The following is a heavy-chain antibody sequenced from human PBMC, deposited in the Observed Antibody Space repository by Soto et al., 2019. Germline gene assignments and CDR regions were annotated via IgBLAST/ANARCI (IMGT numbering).Heavy chain of an antibody. CDR2: INHSGST. V-gene: IGHV4-34*01. CDR1: GGSFSGYY. Sequence: QVQLQQWGAGLLKPSETLSLTCAVYGGSFSGYYWSWIRQPPGKGLEWIGEINHSGSTNYNPSLKSRVTISVDTSKNQFSLKLSSVTAADTAVYYCARGRIQLWFAKVHFDYWGQGTLVTVSS. J-gene: IGHJ4*02. CDR3: ARGRIQLWFAKVHFDY. D-gene: IGHD5-18*01.